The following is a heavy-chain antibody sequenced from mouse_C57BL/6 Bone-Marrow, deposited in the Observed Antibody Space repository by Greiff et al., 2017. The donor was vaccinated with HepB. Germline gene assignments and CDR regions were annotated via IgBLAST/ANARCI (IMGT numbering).Heavy chain of an antibody. D-gene: IGHD4-1*01. Sequence: QVQLQQPGAELVKPGASVKLSCKASGYTFTSYWMQWVKQRPGQGLEWIGEIDPSDSYTNYNQKFKGKATLTVDTSSSTAYMQLSSLTSEDSAVYYCARGANWNWYFDVWGTGTTLTVSS. CDR2: IDPSDSYT. V-gene: IGHV1-50*01. J-gene: IGHJ1*03. CDR3: ARGANWNWYFDV. CDR1: GYTFTSYW.